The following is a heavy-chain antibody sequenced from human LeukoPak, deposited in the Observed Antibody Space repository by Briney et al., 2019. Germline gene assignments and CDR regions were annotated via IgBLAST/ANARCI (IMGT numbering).Heavy chain of an antibody. V-gene: IGHV1-69*13. CDR2: IIPIFGTA. D-gene: IGHD3-10*01. CDR3: AGYGSGIENYYYYYMDV. CDR1: GGTFSSYA. Sequence: ASVKVSYKASGGTFSSYAISWVRQAPGQGLEWMGGIIPIFGTANYAQKFQGRVTITADESTSTAYMELSSLRSEDTAVYYCAGYGSGIENYYYYYMDVWGKGTTVTVSS. J-gene: IGHJ6*03.